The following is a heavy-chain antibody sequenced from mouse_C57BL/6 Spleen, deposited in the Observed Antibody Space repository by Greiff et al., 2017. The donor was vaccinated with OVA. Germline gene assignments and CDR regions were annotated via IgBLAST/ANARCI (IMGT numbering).Heavy chain of an antibody. CDR1: GYTFTSYW. V-gene: IGHV1-69*01. J-gene: IGHJ1*03. Sequence: VQLQQSGAELVMPGASVKLSCKASGYTFTSYWMHWVKQRPGQGLEWIGEIDPSDSYTNYNQKFKGKSTLTVDKSSSTAYMQLSSLTSEDSAVYYCARSSSRYWYFDVWGTGTTVTVSS. CDR2: IDPSDSYT. D-gene: IGHD1-1*01. CDR3: ARSSSRYWYFDV.